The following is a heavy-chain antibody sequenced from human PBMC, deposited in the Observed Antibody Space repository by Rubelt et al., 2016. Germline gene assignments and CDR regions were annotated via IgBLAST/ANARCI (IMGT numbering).Heavy chain of an antibody. CDR3: AAAFDY. J-gene: IGHJ4*02. CDR2: SYYSGST. CDR1: GGSISGYY. D-gene: IGHD6-25*01. V-gene: IGHV4-59*12. Sequence: QVQLQESGPGLVKPSETLSLTCSVSGGSISGYYWSWIRQPPGKGLEWIGYSYYSGSTKYNPSLKSRVTISVDTSKNQFSLKLNSVTAADTAMYYCAAAFDYWGQGTLVTVSS.